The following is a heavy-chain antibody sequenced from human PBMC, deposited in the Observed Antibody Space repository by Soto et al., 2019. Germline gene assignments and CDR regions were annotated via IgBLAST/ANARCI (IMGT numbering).Heavy chain of an antibody. J-gene: IGHJ4*02. Sequence: VQLVESGGGVVQPGKSLRLSCAASGFTFSSYIMTWVRQAPGKGLEWVSSISSGSSYIFYADSVKGRFTVSRDDAKNSFYLQMNSLRADDTAVYYCARGSTTTTFWGQGTLVTVSS. CDR1: GFTFSSYI. CDR3: ARGSTTTTF. V-gene: IGHV3-21*01. CDR2: ISSGSSYI. D-gene: IGHD4-17*01.